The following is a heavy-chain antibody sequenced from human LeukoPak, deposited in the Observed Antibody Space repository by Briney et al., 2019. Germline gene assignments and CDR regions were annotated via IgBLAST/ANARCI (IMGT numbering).Heavy chain of an antibody. Sequence: PSETLSLTCTVSGGSISSSTYYWVWIRQPPGKGLEWIGSIYYSGSTYYNPSLKSRVTISVDTSKNQFSLKLSSVTAADTAVYFCARPTFSGYYSGPFDIWGQETSDTVSS. CDR1: GGSISSSTYY. J-gene: IGHJ3*02. CDR2: IYYSGST. D-gene: IGHD3-22*01. CDR3: ARPTFSGYYSGPFDI. V-gene: IGHV4-39*01.